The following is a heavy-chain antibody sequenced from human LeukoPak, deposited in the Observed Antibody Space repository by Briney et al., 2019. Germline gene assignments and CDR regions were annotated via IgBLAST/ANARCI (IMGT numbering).Heavy chain of an antibody. V-gene: IGHV3-21*01. CDR1: GFTFSSYS. CDR2: ISSSSSYI. CDR3: ARDSRSTNAFDI. D-gene: IGHD2-15*01. J-gene: IGHJ3*02. Sequence: PGGSLRLSCAASGFTFSSYSMNWVRQAPGEGVEWVSSISSSSSYIYYADSVKSRFTISRDNAKNSLYLQMNSLRAEDTAVYYCARDSRSTNAFDIWGQGTMVTVSS.